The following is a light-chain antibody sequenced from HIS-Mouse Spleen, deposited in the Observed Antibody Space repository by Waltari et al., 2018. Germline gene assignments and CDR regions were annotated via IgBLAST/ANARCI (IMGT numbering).Light chain of an antibody. J-gene: IGLJ1*01. CDR2: EDS. Sequence: SYELTQPPSVSVSPGQTARITCSGDALPKKYAYWYQQKSGQAPVLVIYEDSKRPPGIPERFSGSSSGTMATLTISGAQVEDEADYYCYSTDSSGNHRIFGTGTKVTVL. CDR3: YSTDSSGNHRI. V-gene: IGLV3-10*01. CDR1: ALPKKY.